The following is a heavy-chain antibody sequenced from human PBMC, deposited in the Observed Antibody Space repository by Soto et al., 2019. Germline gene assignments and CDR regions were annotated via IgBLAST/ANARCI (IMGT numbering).Heavy chain of an antibody. CDR1: GYTFTSYG. V-gene: IGHV1-18*01. CDR3: ARDKMDDYIWGSYRYSTFDY. J-gene: IGHJ4*02. D-gene: IGHD3-16*02. Sequence: QVQLVQSGAEVKKPGASVKVSCKASGYTFTSYGISWVRQAPGQGLEWMGWISAYNGNTNYAQKLQGRVTMTTDTSTSPAYMELRSLRSGDTAVYYCARDKMDDYIWGSYRYSTFDYWGQGTLVTVSS. CDR2: ISAYNGNT.